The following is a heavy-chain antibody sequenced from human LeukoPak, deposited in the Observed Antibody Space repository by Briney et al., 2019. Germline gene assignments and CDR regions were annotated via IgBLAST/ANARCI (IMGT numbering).Heavy chain of an antibody. J-gene: IGHJ4*02. CDR3: ARGPAMSSFDY. CDR2: ISSNGGST. D-gene: IGHD5-18*01. Sequence: PGGSLRLSCAASGFTFSSYAMHWVRQAPGKGLEYVSAISSNGGSTYYANSVKGRFTISRDNSKNTLYLQMGSLRAEDMAVYYCARGPAMSSFDYWGQGTLVTVSS. V-gene: IGHV3-64*01. CDR1: GFTFSSYA.